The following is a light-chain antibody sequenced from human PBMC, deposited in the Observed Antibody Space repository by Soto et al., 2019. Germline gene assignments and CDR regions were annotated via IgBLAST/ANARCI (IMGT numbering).Light chain of an antibody. CDR2: GAS. Sequence: EIVLTQSPGTLSLSPGERATLSCRASQSVSSSYLAWYQQKPGQALRLLIYGASSRATGIPDRFSGSGSGTDFTLTISRLEPEDFAVYYCQQYRSSPRLTFGGGTKVEIK. J-gene: IGKJ4*01. V-gene: IGKV3-20*01. CDR3: QQYRSSPRLT. CDR1: QSVSSSY.